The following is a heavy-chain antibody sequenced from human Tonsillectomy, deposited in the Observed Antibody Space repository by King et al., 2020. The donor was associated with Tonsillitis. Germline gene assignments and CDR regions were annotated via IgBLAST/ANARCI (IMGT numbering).Heavy chain of an antibody. CDR1: GGTFSNYA. CDR3: ASGSYVWWRYRNDY. Sequence: KASGGTFSNYAISWVRQAPGQGLEWMGRIIPIIGITDYAQKFQGRVTITADKNTSTTYMELSSLRSEDTAVYYCASGSYVWWRYRNDYWGQGTTVTVS. J-gene: IGHJ4*02. CDR2: IIPIIGIT. D-gene: IGHD3-16*02. V-gene: IGHV1-69*04.